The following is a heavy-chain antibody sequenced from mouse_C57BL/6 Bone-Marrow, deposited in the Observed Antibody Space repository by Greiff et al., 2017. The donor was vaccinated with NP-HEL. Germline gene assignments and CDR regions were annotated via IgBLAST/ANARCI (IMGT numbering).Heavy chain of an antibody. D-gene: IGHD1-1*01. J-gene: IGHJ2*01. CDR2: IYPGSGST. CDR3: ARPSTVNFDY. V-gene: IGHV1-55*01. CDR1: GYTFTSYW. Sequence: VQLQQPGAELVKPGASVKMSCKASGYTFTSYWITWVKQRPGQGLEWIGDIYPGSGSTNYNEKFKSKATRTVDTSSSTAYMHLSSLTSEDSAVYYCARPSTVNFDYWGQGTTLTVSS.